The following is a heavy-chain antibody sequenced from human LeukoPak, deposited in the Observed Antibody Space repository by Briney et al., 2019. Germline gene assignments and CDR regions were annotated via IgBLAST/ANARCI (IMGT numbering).Heavy chain of an antibody. CDR3: ARVRYRLAETYIDY. CDR2: INPNSGDT. CDR1: GYTFTGYY. V-gene: IGHV1-2*02. D-gene: IGHD3-16*01. Sequence: GASVKVSCKASGYTFTGYYMHWVRQAPGQGLEWMGWINPNSGDTNYAQKFQGRVTMTRDTSISTAYMELRRLRSDDTAVYYCARVRYRLAETYIDYWGQGTLVTVSS. J-gene: IGHJ4*02.